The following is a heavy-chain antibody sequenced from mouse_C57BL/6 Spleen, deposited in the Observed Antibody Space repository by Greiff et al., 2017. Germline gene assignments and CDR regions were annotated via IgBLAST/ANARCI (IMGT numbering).Heavy chain of an antibody. CDR3: ARTSTVAATGNFDY. V-gene: IGHV1-58*01. D-gene: IGHD1-1*01. J-gene: IGHJ2*01. CDR1: GYTFTSYG. Sequence: DVKLQESGAELVRPGSSVKMSCKTSGYTFTSYGINWVKQRPGQGLEWIGYIYIGNGYTEYNEKFKGKATLTSDTSSSTAYMQLSSLTSEDSAIYFCARTSTVAATGNFDYWGQGTTLTVSS. CDR2: IYIGNGYT.